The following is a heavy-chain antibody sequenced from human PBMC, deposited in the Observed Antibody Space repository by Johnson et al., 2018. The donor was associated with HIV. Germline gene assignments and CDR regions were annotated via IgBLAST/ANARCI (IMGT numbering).Heavy chain of an antibody. CDR3: ATRDPTHRPGVFDI. J-gene: IGHJ3*02. D-gene: IGHD1-14*01. V-gene: IGHV3-11*04. CDR1: GFTFSAYY. CDR2: ITRSGSTI. Sequence: QVQLVESGGGLVKPGGSLRLSCAASGFTFSAYYMSWIRQAPGQGLEWISYITRSGSTIYYAESVKGRFTISRDNAKNSLYLQMNSLSAEDTAVYYCATRDPTHRPGVFDIWGQGTMVTISS.